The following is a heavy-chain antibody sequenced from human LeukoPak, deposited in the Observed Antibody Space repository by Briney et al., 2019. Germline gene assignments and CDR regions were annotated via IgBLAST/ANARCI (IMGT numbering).Heavy chain of an antibody. CDR2: IKEEGSEK. Sequence: GGSLRLSCATSGFSFSFYWMSWVRQAPGKGLEWVANIKEEGSEKYYVDSVKGRFTISRDNAKNSLYLQMNSLRAEDTAVYYCARDPSGDGTIDYWGQGILVTVSS. CDR3: ARDPSGDGTIDY. V-gene: IGHV3-7*01. J-gene: IGHJ4*02. D-gene: IGHD2-21*02. CDR1: GFSFSFYW.